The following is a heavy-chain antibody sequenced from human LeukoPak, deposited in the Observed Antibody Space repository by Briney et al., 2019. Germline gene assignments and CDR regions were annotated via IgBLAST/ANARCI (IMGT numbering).Heavy chain of an antibody. Sequence: ASVKVSCKASGYTFTSYGISWVRQAPGQGLEWMGWSSAYNGNTNYAQKLQGRVTMTTDTSTSTAYMELSSLRSDDTAVYYCARDQSIAAAGTFAYWGQGTLVTVSS. V-gene: IGHV1-18*01. CDR2: SSAYNGNT. CDR3: ARDQSIAAAGTFAY. CDR1: GYTFTSYG. J-gene: IGHJ4*02. D-gene: IGHD6-13*01.